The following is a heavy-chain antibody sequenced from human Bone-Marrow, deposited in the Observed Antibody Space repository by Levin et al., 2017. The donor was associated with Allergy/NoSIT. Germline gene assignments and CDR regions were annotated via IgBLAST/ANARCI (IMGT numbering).Heavy chain of an antibody. CDR1: GFTFSSYG. CDR2: ISYDGSNK. D-gene: IGHD4-17*01. CDR3: AKPAETTVMGWFDP. Sequence: GESLKISCAASGFTFSSYGMHWVRQAPGKGLEWVAVISYDGSNKYYADSVKGRFTISRDNSKNTLYLQMNSLRAEDTAVYYCAKPAETTVMGWFDPWGQGTLVTVSS. J-gene: IGHJ5*02. V-gene: IGHV3-30*18.